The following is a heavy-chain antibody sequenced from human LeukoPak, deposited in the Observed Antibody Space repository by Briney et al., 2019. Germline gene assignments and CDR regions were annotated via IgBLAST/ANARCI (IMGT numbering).Heavy chain of an antibody. CDR3: ARQYSSGFLDY. CDR1: AESFSGYY. CDR2: INHSGTT. Sequence: PSETLSLTCVVSAESFSGYYWSWIRQPPGKGLEWIGEINHSGTTNFNPSLKSRVTISLDTSKNEFSLRLSSVTAADTAVYYCARQYSSGFLDYWGQGTLVTVSS. J-gene: IGHJ4*02. D-gene: IGHD6-19*01. V-gene: IGHV4-34*01.